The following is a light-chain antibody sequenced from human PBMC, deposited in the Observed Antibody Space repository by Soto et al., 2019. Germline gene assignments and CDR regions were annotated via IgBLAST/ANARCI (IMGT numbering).Light chain of an antibody. CDR2: DAS. CDR1: SSDVGGYNY. Sequence: QSALTQPRSVSGSPGQSFPISCTETSSDVGGYNYVSWSQQHPGKAPKLMIYDASKRPSGVPDRFSGSKSGNTASLTISGLQAEDEADYYCCSYAGSYTRYVFGTGTKLTVL. CDR3: CSYAGSYTRYV. J-gene: IGLJ1*01. V-gene: IGLV2-11*01.